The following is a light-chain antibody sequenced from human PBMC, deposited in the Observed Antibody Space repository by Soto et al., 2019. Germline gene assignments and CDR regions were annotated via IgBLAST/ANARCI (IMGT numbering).Light chain of an antibody. CDR3: SSYTISSTYV. Sequence: QSALTQPASVSGSPGQSITISCTGTISDVGGYNYVSWYQQHPGKAPKLMIYAVSDRPSGVSNRFSGSKSGNTASLTISGLQAEDEADYYCSSYTISSTYVFGSGTKLTAL. CDR2: AVS. V-gene: IGLV2-14*01. J-gene: IGLJ1*01. CDR1: ISDVGGYNY.